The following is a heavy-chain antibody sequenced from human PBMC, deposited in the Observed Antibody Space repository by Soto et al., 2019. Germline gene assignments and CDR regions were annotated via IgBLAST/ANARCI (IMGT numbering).Heavy chain of an antibody. CDR1: GFTFSSYA. CDR3: ARVFGGMAGYGMDV. Sequence: QVQLVESGGGVVQPGRSLRLSCVASGFTFSSYAMHWVRQAPGKGLEWVAVISYDGSNKYYADSVKGRFTISRDNSKNTLYLQMNSLRAEDTAVYYCARVFGGMAGYGMDVWGQGTTVTVSS. J-gene: IGHJ6*02. CDR2: ISYDGSNK. V-gene: IGHV3-30-3*01. D-gene: IGHD3-3*01.